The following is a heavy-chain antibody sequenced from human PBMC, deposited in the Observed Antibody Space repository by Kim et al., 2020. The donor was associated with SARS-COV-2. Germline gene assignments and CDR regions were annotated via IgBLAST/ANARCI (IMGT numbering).Heavy chain of an antibody. CDR2: INHSGST. D-gene: IGHD1-26*01. CDR3: ARGGYSGSFFP. Sequence: SETLSLTCAVYGGSFSGYYWSWIRQPPGKGLEWIGEINHSGSTNYNPSLKSRVTISVDTSKNQFSLKLSSVTAADTAVYYCARGGYSGSFFPWGQGTLVTVSS. J-gene: IGHJ5*02. CDR1: GGSFSGYY. V-gene: IGHV4-34*01.